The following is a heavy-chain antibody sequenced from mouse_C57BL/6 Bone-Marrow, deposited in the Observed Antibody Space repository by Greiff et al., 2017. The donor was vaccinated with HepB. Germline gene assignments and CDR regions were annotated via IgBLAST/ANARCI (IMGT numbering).Heavy chain of an antibody. CDR3: ARHEGLYDGYLDAMDY. J-gene: IGHJ4*01. Sequence: QVQLQQSGAELVKPGASVKLSCKASRYTFTEYTIHWVKQRSGQGLEWIGWFYPGSGSIKYNEKFKDKATLTADKSSSTVYMELSRLTSEDSAVYFGARHEGLYDGYLDAMDYWGQGTSVTVSS. V-gene: IGHV1-62-2*01. CDR2: FYPGSGSI. D-gene: IGHD2-3*01. CDR1: RYTFTEYT.